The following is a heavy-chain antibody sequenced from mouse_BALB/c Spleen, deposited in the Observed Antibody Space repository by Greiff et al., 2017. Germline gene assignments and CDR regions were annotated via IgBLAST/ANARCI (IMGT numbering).Heavy chain of an antibody. Sequence: EVKLVESGGGLVQPGGSLRLSCATSGFTFTDYYMSWVRQPPGKALEWLGFIRNKANGYTTEYSASVKGRFTISRDNSQSILYLQMNTLRAEDSATYYCARSEGYYYAMDYWGQGTSVTVAS. CDR1: GFTFTDYY. CDR2: IRNKANGYTT. CDR3: ARSEGYYYAMDY. J-gene: IGHJ4*01. V-gene: IGHV7-3*02.